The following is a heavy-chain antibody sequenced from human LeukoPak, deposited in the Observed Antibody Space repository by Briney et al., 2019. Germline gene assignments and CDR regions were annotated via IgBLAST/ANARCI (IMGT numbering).Heavy chain of an antibody. CDR3: ASYPPGYCSGGSCPTGG. CDR2: ISSSSSCI. Sequence: GGSLRLSCAASGFTFSSYSMNWVRQAPGKGLEWVSSISSSSSCIYYADSVKGRFTISRDNAKNSLYLQMNSLRAEDTAVYYCASYPPGYCSGGSCPTGGWGQGTLVTVSS. CDR1: GFTFSSYS. D-gene: IGHD2-15*01. V-gene: IGHV3-21*01. J-gene: IGHJ4*02.